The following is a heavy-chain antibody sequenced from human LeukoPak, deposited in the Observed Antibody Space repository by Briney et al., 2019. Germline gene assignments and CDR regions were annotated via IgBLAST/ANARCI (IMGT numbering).Heavy chain of an antibody. D-gene: IGHD6-19*01. CDR2: IYYSGST. Sequence: KASETLSLTCTVSGGSISSSSYYWGWIRQPPGKGLEWIGSIYYSGSTYYNPSLKSRVTISVDTSKNQFSLKLSSVTAADTAVYYCARVRRYSSGGGDYWGQGTLVTVSS. J-gene: IGHJ4*02. CDR1: GGSISSSSYY. CDR3: ARVRRYSSGGGDY. V-gene: IGHV4-39*07.